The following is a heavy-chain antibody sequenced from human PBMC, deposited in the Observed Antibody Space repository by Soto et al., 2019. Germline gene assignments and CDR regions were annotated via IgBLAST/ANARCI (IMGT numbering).Heavy chain of an antibody. D-gene: IGHD3-22*01. CDR3: AKDRGYYDSSGYYDAFDV. Sequence: GGSLRLSFAASGFTFSDWAMNWVRQAQGKGLEWVSGISGSGVGTYYADAVKGRFTISRDNSKNTLYLQVNSLRAEDTALYYCAKDRGYYDSSGYYDAFDVWGQGTVVTVSS. CDR1: GFTFSDWA. J-gene: IGHJ3*01. CDR2: ISGSGVGT. V-gene: IGHV3-23*01.